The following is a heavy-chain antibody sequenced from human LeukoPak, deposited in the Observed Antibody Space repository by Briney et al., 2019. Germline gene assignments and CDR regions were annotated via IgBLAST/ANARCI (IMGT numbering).Heavy chain of an antibody. V-gene: IGHV3-23*01. CDR2: ISGSGGST. D-gene: IGHD6-19*01. CDR1: GFTFSSYA. Sequence: GGSLRLSCAASGFTFSSYAMSWVRQAPGKGLEWVSAISGSGGSTYYADSVKGRFTISRDNSKNTLYLQMNSLRAEDTAVYYCVRDGSGGWHFDCWGQGVLVTVSS. J-gene: IGHJ4*02. CDR3: VRDGSGGWHFDC.